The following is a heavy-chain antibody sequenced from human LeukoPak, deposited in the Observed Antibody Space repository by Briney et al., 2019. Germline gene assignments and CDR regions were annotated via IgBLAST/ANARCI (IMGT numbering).Heavy chain of an antibody. CDR2: INPNSGGT. Sequence: ASVKVSCKASGYIFTNFYLHWMRQAPGQGLEWMGWINPNSGGTNYAQKFQGWVTMTRDTSISTAYMELSRLRSDDTAVYYCARDRGVCSSTSCYHRHDAFDIWGQGTMVTVSS. J-gene: IGHJ3*02. CDR3: ARDRGVCSSTSCYHRHDAFDI. V-gene: IGHV1-2*04. CDR1: GYIFTNFY. D-gene: IGHD2-2*01.